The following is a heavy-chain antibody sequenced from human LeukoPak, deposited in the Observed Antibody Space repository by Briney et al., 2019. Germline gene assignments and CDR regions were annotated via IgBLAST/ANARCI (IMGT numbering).Heavy chain of an antibody. V-gene: IGHV1-2*02. CDR2: INRNSGGT. CDR1: GYTFTSYY. D-gene: IGHD6-6*01. Sequence: VASVKVSCKASGYTFTSYYMHWVRQAPGQGLEWMGWINRNSGGTNYAQKFQGRVTMTRDTSISTAYMELSRLRSDDTAVYYCARDLAARRKPNYFDYWGQGTLVTVSS. CDR3: ARDLAARRKPNYFDY. J-gene: IGHJ4*02.